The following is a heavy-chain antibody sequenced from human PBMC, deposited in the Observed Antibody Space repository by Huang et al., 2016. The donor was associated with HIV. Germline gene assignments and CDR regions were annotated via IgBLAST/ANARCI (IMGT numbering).Heavy chain of an antibody. CDR1: GFILSNYG. V-gene: IGHV3-30*02. J-gene: IGHJ4*02. CDR2: IRNEGMKK. Sequence: VQLIESGGGVVQPGKSLRLSCATSGFILSNYGMHWVRQAPGKGLKWEEFIRNEGMKKNYVYAVRGRFNVGRENGNNTLFLQMRSLGVDDTAVYYCARGDYYDSSGYHPGYFDYWGQGILVTVSS. D-gene: IGHD3-22*01. CDR3: ARGDYYDSSGYHPGYFDY.